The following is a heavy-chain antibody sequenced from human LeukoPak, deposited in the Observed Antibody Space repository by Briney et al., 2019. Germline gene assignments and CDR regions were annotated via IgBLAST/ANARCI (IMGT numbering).Heavy chain of an antibody. Sequence: GGSLRLSCAASAFIFSTYAMHWVRQAPGKGLEWVAVISSDGDNEYYADSVKGRFTISRDNSKSTLYLQMNSLRPEDTAVFYCARAYGYSYALDYWGQGTLVTVSS. CDR3: ARAYGYSYALDY. V-gene: IGHV3-30*04. CDR2: ISSDGDNE. CDR1: AFIFSTYA. D-gene: IGHD5-12*01. J-gene: IGHJ4*02.